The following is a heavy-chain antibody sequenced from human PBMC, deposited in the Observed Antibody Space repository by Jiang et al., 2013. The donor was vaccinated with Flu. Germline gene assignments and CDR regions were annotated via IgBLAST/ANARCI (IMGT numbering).Heavy chain of an antibody. CDR3: ASTYYYGSGSYAY. CDR2: ISSSSSYI. J-gene: IGHJ4*02. Sequence: GKGLEWVSSISSSSSYIYYADSVKGRFTISRDNAKNSLYLQMNSLRAEDTAVYYCASTYYYGSGSYAYWGQGTLVTVSS. V-gene: IGHV3-21*01. D-gene: IGHD3-10*01.